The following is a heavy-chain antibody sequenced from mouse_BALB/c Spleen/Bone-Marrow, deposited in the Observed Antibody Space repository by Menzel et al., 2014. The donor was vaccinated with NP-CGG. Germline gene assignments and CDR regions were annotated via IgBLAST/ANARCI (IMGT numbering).Heavy chain of an antibody. CDR2: ILPGRGST. J-gene: IGHJ4*01. Sequence: QVQLQQSGAELMKPGASVKISCKATGCTFSSYWIEWVKQRPGHGLEWIGEILPGRGSTNYNEKFKGKATFTSDTSSNTAYMQLSSLTSEDSAVYYCARWDTTAIDYWGQGTSVTVSS. CDR3: ARWDTTAIDY. V-gene: IGHV1-9*01. CDR1: GCTFSSYW. D-gene: IGHD1-1*01.